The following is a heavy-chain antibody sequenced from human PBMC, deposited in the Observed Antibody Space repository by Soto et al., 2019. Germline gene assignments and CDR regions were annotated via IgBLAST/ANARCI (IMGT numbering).Heavy chain of an antibody. D-gene: IGHD2-21*01. V-gene: IGHV5-51*01. CDR3: ARHLTEINHGDKGTNEAFDS. CDR1: ADSFSTYW. Sequence: GESLKISCTFYADSFSTYWIGWVRQMPGKGLEWMGVIYPGDSDTRYSPSFEGQVSISADKSTSTAYLQWDSLKASDTAIYYCARHLTEINHGDKGTNEAFDSWGEGIMVTV. CDR2: IYPGDSDT. J-gene: IGHJ3*02.